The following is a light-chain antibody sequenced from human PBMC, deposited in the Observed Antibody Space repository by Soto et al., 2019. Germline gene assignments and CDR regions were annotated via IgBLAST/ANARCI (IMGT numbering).Light chain of an antibody. J-gene: IGKJ1*01. CDR2: GAS. CDR1: QSVSVN. Sequence: EVVLTQSPATLSLSPGESATLSCRASQSVSVNFAWYQQKPGQAPRLLIDGASTRATGSPARFSGSGSGTEFTLTISSLQSEDFAVYYCQFYGDPPKTFGQGTKVDIK. V-gene: IGKV3-15*01. CDR3: QFYGDPPKT.